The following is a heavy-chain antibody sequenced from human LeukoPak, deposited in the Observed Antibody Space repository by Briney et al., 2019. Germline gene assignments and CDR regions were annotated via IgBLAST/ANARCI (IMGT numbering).Heavy chain of an antibody. CDR2: ISGGGETT. D-gene: IGHD5-18*01. J-gene: IGHJ4*02. Sequence: GGSLTLSCSASEFTFSRYEMNWVRQAPGKGLEWVSYISGGGETTLYADSVKGRFTTSRDNAKNSLYLQLTSLRAEDTAVYYCARVGRIQYFDCWGQGTLVTVSS. V-gene: IGHV3-48*03. CDR3: ARVGRIQYFDC. CDR1: EFTFSRYE.